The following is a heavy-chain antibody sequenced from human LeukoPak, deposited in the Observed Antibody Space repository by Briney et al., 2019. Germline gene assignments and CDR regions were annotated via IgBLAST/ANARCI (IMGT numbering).Heavy chain of an antibody. CDR1: GFTFSSCA. CDR3: AREYYGGRYYYYGMDV. V-gene: IGHV3-23*01. D-gene: IGHD3-3*01. Sequence: GGSLRLSCAASGFTFSSCAMSWVRQAPGKGLEWVSTISGGGSSTYYADSVKGRFTISRDNSKNTLYLQMNSLRAEDTAVYYCAREYYGGRYYYYGMDVWGQGTTVTVSS. J-gene: IGHJ6*02. CDR2: ISGGGSST.